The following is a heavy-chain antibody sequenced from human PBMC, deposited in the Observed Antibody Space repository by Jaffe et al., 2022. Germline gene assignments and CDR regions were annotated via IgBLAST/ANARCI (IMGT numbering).Heavy chain of an antibody. D-gene: IGHD4-17*01. CDR1: GFTFSSYG. CDR2: IRYDGSNK. V-gene: IGHV3-30*02. J-gene: IGHJ4*02. CDR3: GKSLGLGIYGDYADY. Sequence: QVQLVESGGGVVQPGGSLRLSCAASGFTFSSYGMHWVRQAPGKGLEWVAFIRYDGSNKYYADSVKGRFTISRDNSKNTLYLQMNSLRAEDTAVYYCGKSLGLGIYGDYADYWGQGALVTVSS.